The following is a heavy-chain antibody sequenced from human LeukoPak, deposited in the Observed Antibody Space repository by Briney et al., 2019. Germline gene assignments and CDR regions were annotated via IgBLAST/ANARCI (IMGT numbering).Heavy chain of an antibody. CDR2: IYHSGST. CDR3: ARYDYDFWSGYWFDY. Sequence: TPSETLSLTCAVSGYSISSGYYWGWIRQPPGKGLEWIGSIYHSGSTYHNPSLKSRVTISVDTSKNQFSLKLSSVTAADTAVYYCARYDYDFWSGYWFDYWGQGTLVTVSS. D-gene: IGHD3-3*01. V-gene: IGHV4-38-2*01. CDR1: GYSISSGYY. J-gene: IGHJ4*02.